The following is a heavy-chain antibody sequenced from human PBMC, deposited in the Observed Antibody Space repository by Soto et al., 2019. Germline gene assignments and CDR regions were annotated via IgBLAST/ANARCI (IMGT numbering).Heavy chain of an antibody. Sequence: PGGSLRLSYAAAGFPFSSCAMHGVRQAPGKGLEWVAVISYDGSNKYYADSEKGRFTISRDNSKNTLYLKMNSLRAEDTAVYYCARVAATTVFDYWGQGTMVTASA. CDR2: ISYDGSNK. CDR3: ARVAATTVFDY. CDR1: GFPFSSCA. D-gene: IGHD2-15*01. V-gene: IGHV3-30*03. J-gene: IGHJ4*02.